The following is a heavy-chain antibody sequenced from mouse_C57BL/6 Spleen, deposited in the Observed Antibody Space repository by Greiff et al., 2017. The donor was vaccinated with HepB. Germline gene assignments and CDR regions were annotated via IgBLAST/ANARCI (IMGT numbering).Heavy chain of an antibody. J-gene: IGHJ3*01. CDR1: GYNFTSYW. Sequence: QVQLQQPGAELVKPGASVKMSCKASGYNFTSYWITWVKQRPGQGLEWIGDIYPGSGSTNYNEKFKSKATLTVDTSSSTAYMQLSSLTSEDSAVYYCARSYDGYYVFAYWGQGTLVTVSA. CDR3: ARSYDGYYVFAY. V-gene: IGHV1-55*01. CDR2: IYPGSGST. D-gene: IGHD2-3*01.